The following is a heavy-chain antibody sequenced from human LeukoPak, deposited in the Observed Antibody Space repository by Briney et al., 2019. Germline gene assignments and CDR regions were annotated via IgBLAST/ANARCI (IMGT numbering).Heavy chain of an antibody. D-gene: IGHD2-2*01. V-gene: IGHV3-73*01. CDR2: IRSKANNYAT. Sequence: GGSLRLSCAASGFTFSGSTILWVRQASGKGLEWVGHIRSKANNYATEYAASLKGRSTISRDDSKNTAFLQMTSLKTEDTAVYYCTRGSTYGTFDYWGQGTLVIVSS. CDR3: TRGSTYGTFDY. CDR1: GFTFSGST. J-gene: IGHJ4*02.